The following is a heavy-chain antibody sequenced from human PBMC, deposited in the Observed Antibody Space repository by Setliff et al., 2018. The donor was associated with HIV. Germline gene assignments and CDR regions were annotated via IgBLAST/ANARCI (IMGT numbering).Heavy chain of an antibody. CDR3: AKNTKYISGWFQYYFDY. Sequence: PGGSLRLSCAASGFTLSSYVMHWVRQAPGKGLEWVSVISYDGSDKNYADSVKGRFTVSRDNSKNTLYLQMNSLRGEDTAVYDCAKNTKYISGWFQYYFDYWCQGALVTVS. J-gene: IGHJ4*02. D-gene: IGHD6-19*01. CDR2: ISYDGSDK. V-gene: IGHV3-30*04. CDR1: GFTLSSYV.